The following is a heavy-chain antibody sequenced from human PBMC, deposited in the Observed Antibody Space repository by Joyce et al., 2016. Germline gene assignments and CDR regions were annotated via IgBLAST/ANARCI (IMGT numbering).Heavy chain of an antibody. V-gene: IGHV3-74*03. CDR2: INKDGSST. D-gene: IGHD2-8*02. CDR3: ARVDCTGGSCFSQGLDS. Sequence: EVQLVESGGDLVQPGGSLTLSCVVSEFSVPDYWMDWVRQAPGKGLAWVSRINKDGSSTAYADSVKGRFTVSRDNAKNTLYLQMTSLRGEDTAVYYCARVDCTGGSCFSQGLDSWGQGTLVTVSS. CDR1: EFSVPDYW. J-gene: IGHJ5*01.